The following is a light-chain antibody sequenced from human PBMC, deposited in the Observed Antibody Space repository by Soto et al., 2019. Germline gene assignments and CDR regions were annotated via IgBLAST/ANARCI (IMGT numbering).Light chain of an antibody. CDR2: DVS. CDR1: SSDIGAYNS. J-gene: IGLJ2*01. Sequence: QSALTQPASVSASPGQSITISCTGTSSDIGAYNSVSWYQQYPGKAPQLMIYDVSYRPSRISSRFSGSKSGNTASLTISGLQPDDDADYYCASYTTARIRVFGGGTKLTVL. CDR3: ASYTTARIRV. V-gene: IGLV2-14*01.